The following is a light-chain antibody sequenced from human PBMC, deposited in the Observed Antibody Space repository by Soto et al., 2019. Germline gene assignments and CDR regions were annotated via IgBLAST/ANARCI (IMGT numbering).Light chain of an antibody. CDR3: QQRSNWPPIT. CDR1: QSVNIY. CDR2: GAS. V-gene: IGKV3D-15*01. Sequence: EIVMTQSPATLSVSPGERATLSCRASQSVNIYLAWYQQKPGQAPRLLIFGASSRATGIPARFSGSGSGTEFNLTISSLQSEDFAVYYCQQRSNWPPITFGQGTRLEIK. J-gene: IGKJ5*01.